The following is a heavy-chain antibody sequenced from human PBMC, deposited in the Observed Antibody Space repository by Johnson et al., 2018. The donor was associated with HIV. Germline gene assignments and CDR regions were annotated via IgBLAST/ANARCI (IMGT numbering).Heavy chain of an antibody. CDR1: GFTVSSNY. CDR2: IYSGGST. Sequence: MLLVESGGGLVLPGGSLRLSCAVSGFTVSSNYMNWVRQAPGKGLAWVSVIYSGGSTYYANSVKGRFTISRDNSKNTLYLQMGSLRAEDMAVYYCARERIGYSSSGDVFDIWGQGTMVTVSS. D-gene: IGHD6-13*01. V-gene: IGHV3-66*01. J-gene: IGHJ3*02. CDR3: ARERIGYSSSGDVFDI.